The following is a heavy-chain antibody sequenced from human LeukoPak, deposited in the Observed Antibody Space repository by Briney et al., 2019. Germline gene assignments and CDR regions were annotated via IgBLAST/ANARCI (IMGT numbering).Heavy chain of an antibody. CDR2: IRSKAYGGTT. CDR3: ARGGVYCSSVSCSVGY. Sequence: PGGSLRLSCTASGFTFGDYAMSWFRQAPGKGLEWVGFIRSKAYGGTTENAASVKGRFTISRDDSKSIAYLQMNSLKTEDTAVYYCARGGVYCSSVSCSVGYWGQGILVTVSS. D-gene: IGHD2-2*01. J-gene: IGHJ4*02. CDR1: GFTFGDYA. V-gene: IGHV3-49*03.